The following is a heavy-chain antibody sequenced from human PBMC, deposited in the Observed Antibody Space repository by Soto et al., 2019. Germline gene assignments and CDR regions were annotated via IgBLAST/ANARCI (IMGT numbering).Heavy chain of an antibody. D-gene: IGHD1-26*01. CDR3: ARAWDLQAGDSGSLSFFDY. V-gene: IGHV1-2*04. CDR1: GYTFTGYY. CDR2: INPNSGGT. Sequence: ASVKVSCKASGYTFTGYYMHWVRQAPGQGLEWMGWINPNSGGTNYAQKFQGWVTMTRDTSISTAYMELSRLRSDDTAVYYCARAWDLQAGDSGSLSFFDYWGQGTLVTVSS. J-gene: IGHJ4*02.